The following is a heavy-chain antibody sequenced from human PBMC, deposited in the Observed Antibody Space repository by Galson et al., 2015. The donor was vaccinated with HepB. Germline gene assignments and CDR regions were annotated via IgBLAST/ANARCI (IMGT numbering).Heavy chain of an antibody. CDR3: ARANPDYGGNSFFRY. CDR2: IYPGDSDT. V-gene: IGHV5-51*03. Sequence: QSGAEVKKPGESLKISCKGSGNSFTSYWIGWVRQMPGKGLEWMGIIYPGDSDTRYSPSFQGQVTISADKSISTAYLQWSSLKASDTAMYYCARANPDYGGNSFFRYWGQGTLVTVSS. J-gene: IGHJ4*02. D-gene: IGHD4-23*01. CDR1: GNSFTSYW.